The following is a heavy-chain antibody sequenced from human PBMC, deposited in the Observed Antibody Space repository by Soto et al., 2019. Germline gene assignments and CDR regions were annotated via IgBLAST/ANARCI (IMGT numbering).Heavy chain of an antibody. V-gene: IGHV1-3*04. CDR3: ARSYSGLDV. D-gene: IGHD5-12*01. CDR2: LNTANGNT. CDR1: GYTLTTYA. J-gene: IGHJ6*02. Sequence: ASVKVSCKASGYTLTTYAILWVRQAPGQRLEWMGWLNTANGNTRYSQKFQGRVTITRDASASTAYMELSSLTSEDTAVYYCARSYSGLDVWGQGTTVTVS.